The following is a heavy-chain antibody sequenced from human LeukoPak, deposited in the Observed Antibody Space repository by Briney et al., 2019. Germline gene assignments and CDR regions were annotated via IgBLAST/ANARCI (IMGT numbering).Heavy chain of an antibody. CDR2: INPGTGGT. Sequence: ASVKVSCKAYGYTFTDNYMHWVRQAPGQGLEWMGWINPGTGGTNYAQEFQGRVAMTRDRSVSTAYMELSRLRSDDTAVYYCARGGSYYGFFDYWGQGTLVTVSS. V-gene: IGHV1-2*02. CDR1: GYTFTDNY. CDR3: ARGGSYYGFFDY. D-gene: IGHD1-26*01. J-gene: IGHJ4*02.